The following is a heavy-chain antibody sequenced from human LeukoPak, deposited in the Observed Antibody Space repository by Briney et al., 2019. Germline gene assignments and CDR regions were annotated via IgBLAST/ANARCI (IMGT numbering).Heavy chain of an antibody. D-gene: IGHD3-10*01. CDR1: GGSVSSSSYY. J-gene: IGHJ4*02. CDR2: TYNSGST. V-gene: IGHV4-61*01. CDR3: VRDRELNY. Sequence: SETLSLTCTVSGGSVSSSSYYWSWIRQPPGKGLEWLGYTYNSGSTLYNPSLKSRVTISVDTSRNEFSLRLTSVTAADAAVYYCVRDRELNYWGQGTLVTVSS.